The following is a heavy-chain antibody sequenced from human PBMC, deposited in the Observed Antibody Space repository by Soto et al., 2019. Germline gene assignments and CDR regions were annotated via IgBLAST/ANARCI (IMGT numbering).Heavy chain of an antibody. CDR1: GGTFSSYA. D-gene: IGHD3-3*01. CDR2: IIPIFGTA. CDR3: ARLGYYDFWSGYPSYYYYGMDV. J-gene: IGHJ6*02. Sequence: GASVKVSCKASGGTFSSYAISWVRQAPGQGLEWMGGIIPIFGTANYAQKFQGRVTITADESTSTAYMELSSLRSEDTAVYYCARLGYYDFWSGYPSYYYYGMDVWGQGTTVTVSS. V-gene: IGHV1-69*13.